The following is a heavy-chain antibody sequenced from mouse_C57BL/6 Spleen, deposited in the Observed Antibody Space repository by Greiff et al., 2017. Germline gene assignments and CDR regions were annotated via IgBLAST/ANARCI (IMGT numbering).Heavy chain of an antibody. CDR2: ISSGSSTI. J-gene: IGHJ4*01. CDR1: GFTFSDYG. V-gene: IGHV5-17*01. Sequence: EVQRVESGGGLVTPGGSLKLSCAASGFTFSDYGMHWVRQAPEKGLEWVAYISSGSSTIYYADTVKGRFTISRDNAKNALFLQMTSLRSEDTAMYYCARNGAYYAMDYWGQGTSVTVSS. CDR3: ARNGAYYAMDY.